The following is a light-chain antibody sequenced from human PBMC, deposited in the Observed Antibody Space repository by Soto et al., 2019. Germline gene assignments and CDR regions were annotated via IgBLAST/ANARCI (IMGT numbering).Light chain of an antibody. CDR1: QQSSSSY. J-gene: IGKJ1*01. CDR2: GAS. V-gene: IGKV3-20*01. CDR3: QQYGSSPQT. Sequence: EIVLRQSPGTLCLSLGEKDTLSCRASQQSSSSYLAWYQQKPGQAPRLLIYGASSRATGIPDRFSGSGSGTDFTLTISSLEPEDFAVYYCQQYGSSPQTFGQGTKVDIK.